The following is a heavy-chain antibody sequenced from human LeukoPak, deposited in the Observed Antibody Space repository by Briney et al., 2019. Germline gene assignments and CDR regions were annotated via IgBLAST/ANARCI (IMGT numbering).Heavy chain of an antibody. CDR3: AKVAKYYYGPETYYFFEQ. V-gene: IGHV3-7*01. CDR2: TNQDGTEK. J-gene: IGHJ4*02. D-gene: IGHD3-10*01. CDR1: GFTFDDYG. Sequence: PGGSLRLSCAASGFTFDDYGMSWVRQAPGKGLEWVANTNQDGTEKYYVDSVKGRFTISRDYAKNSLYLQMNSLRVEDTAVYYCAKVAKYYYGPETYYFFEQWGQGTPVTASS.